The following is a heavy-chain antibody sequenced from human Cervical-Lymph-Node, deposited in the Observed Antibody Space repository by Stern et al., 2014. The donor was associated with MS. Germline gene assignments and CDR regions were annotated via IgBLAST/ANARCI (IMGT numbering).Heavy chain of an antibody. Sequence: QVQLVQSGSELKKPGASVNVSSTVAEYTLTAFALNWGRPPPGQGLEGMGWINTKTGNPTYAQGFTGRFVFSLDTSVSKAFLHINSLKAEDTAVYYCARGSDGAAMPYWGQGSLVTVSS. CDR1: EYTLTAFA. V-gene: IGHV7-4-1*02. J-gene: IGHJ4*02. CDR3: ARGSDGAAMPY. D-gene: IGHD3-16*01. CDR2: INTKTGNP.